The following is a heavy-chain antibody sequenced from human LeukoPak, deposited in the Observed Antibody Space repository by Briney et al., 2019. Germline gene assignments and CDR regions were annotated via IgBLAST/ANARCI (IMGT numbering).Heavy chain of an antibody. Sequence: PSETLSLTCTVSGGSISSYYWSWIRQPAGKGLEWIGRIYTSGSTNYNPSLKSRVTMSVDTSKNQFSLKLSSVTAADTAVYYCARDPARGYSYGSYYYYYGMDVWGQGTTVNVSS. CDR3: ARDPARGYSYGSYYYYYGMDV. J-gene: IGHJ6*02. D-gene: IGHD5-18*01. V-gene: IGHV4-4*07. CDR2: IYTSGST. CDR1: GGSISSYY.